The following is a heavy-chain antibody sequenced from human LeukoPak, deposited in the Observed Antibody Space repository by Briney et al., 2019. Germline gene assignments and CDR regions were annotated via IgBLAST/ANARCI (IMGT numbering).Heavy chain of an antibody. CDR1: GFTFSYYS. Sequence: GGYLRLSCAAYGFTFSYYSMNWVRQAPGKGLEWVSSISSSSSYIYYADSVKGRFTISRDNAKNSLYLQMKSLRAEDTAADYCARDLRWEIPGDYWGQGTLVTVSS. D-gene: IGHD1-26*01. V-gene: IGHV3-21*01. CDR2: ISSSSSYI. J-gene: IGHJ4*02. CDR3: ARDLRWEIPGDY.